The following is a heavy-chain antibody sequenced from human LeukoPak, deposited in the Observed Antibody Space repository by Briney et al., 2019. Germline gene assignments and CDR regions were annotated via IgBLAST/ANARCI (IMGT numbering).Heavy chain of an antibody. V-gene: IGHV3-74*01. Sequence: GGSLRLSCAASGFTFSAYWMHWVRQAPGEGLMWLSRINDDGDRTTYADSVKGRFTISRDNAKNTLYLQMNTLTAEDTAVYYCARDQDDYGDYDYDYYGLDVWGQGTTVTVSS. D-gene: IGHD4-17*01. CDR1: GFTFSAYW. CDR2: INDDGDRT. CDR3: ARDQDDYGDYDYDYYGLDV. J-gene: IGHJ6*02.